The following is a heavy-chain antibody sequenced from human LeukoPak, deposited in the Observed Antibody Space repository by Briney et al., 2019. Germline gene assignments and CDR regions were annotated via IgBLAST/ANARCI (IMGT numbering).Heavy chain of an antibody. D-gene: IGHD4-11*01. Sequence: PSQTLSLTCTVSGGSISSGDYYWSWIRQPPGKGLEWIGYIYYSGSTYYNPSLKSRVTISVDTSKNQFSLKLSSVTAADTAVYYCAKYSNSPYRYFDLWGRGTLVTVSS. CDR3: AKYSNSPYRYFDL. V-gene: IGHV4-30-4*01. J-gene: IGHJ2*01. CDR2: IYYSGST. CDR1: GGSISSGDYY.